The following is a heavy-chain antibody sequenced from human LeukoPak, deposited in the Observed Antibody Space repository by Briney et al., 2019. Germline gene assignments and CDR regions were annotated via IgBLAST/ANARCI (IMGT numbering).Heavy chain of an antibody. Sequence: SQTLSLTCAISGDSVSSNSAAWNWIRQSPSRGLEWLGRTYYRSKWYNDYAVSVKSRITINPDTSKNQFSLQLNSVTPEDTAVYYCARGSPPWYSSSSRYYYYMDVWGKGTTVTISS. D-gene: IGHD6-6*01. V-gene: IGHV6-1*01. J-gene: IGHJ6*03. CDR2: TYYRSKWYN. CDR3: ARGSPPWYSSSSRYYYYMDV. CDR1: GDSVSSNSAA.